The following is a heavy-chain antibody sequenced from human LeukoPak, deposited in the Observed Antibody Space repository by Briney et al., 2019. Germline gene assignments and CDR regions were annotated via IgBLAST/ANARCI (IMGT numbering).Heavy chain of an antibody. CDR3: ARSEYSYGYRLDY. CDR1: GGSFSGYY. J-gene: IGHJ4*02. Sequence: PSETLSPTCAVYGGSFSGYYWSWIRQPPGKGLEWIGEINHSGSTNYNPSLKSLVTISVDTSKNQFSLKLSSVTAADTAVYYCARSEYSYGYRLDYWGQGTLVTVSS. V-gene: IGHV4-34*01. CDR2: INHSGST. D-gene: IGHD5-18*01.